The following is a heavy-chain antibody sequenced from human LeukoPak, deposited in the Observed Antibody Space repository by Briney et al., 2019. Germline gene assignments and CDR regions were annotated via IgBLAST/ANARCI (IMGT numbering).Heavy chain of an antibody. CDR3: ARRSGSYAGAFDY. CDR1: GFTVSSNY. Sequence: GGSLRLSCAASGFTVSSNYMSWVRQAPGKGLEWVSVIYSGGSTYYADSVKGRFTISRDNSKNTLYHQMNSLRAEDTAVYYCARRSGSYAGAFDYWGQGTLVTVSS. J-gene: IGHJ4*02. CDR2: IYSGGST. V-gene: IGHV3-66*01. D-gene: IGHD1-26*01.